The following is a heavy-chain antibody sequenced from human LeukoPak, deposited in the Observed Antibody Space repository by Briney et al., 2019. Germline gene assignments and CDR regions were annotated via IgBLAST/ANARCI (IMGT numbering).Heavy chain of an antibody. CDR2: ISYSGGT. V-gene: IGHV4-59*08. CDR3: ARRVMMSAAGVPDTWLDP. J-gene: IGHJ5*02. D-gene: IGHD2-8*01. Sequence: PSETLSLTCTVSGGSISNYYWNWIRQRPGKGLEWVGHISYSGGTKYNPSLQSRVTISIDTSKNQFSLNLSSVTAADTAVYYCARRVMMSAAGVPDTWLDPWGQGILVTVSS. CDR1: GGSISNYY.